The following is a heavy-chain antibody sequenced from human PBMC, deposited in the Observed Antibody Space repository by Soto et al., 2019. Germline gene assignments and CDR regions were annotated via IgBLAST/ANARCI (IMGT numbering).Heavy chain of an antibody. Sequence: PSETLSLTCAVSGGSISSSNWWSWVRQPPGKGLEWIGEIYHSGSTNYNPSLKSRVTISVDTSKNQFSLKLSSVTAADTAVYYCARHAVEHSSSSYYYYNLDVWGKGTTVTVSS. CDR3: ARHAVEHSSSSYYYYNLDV. J-gene: IGHJ6*03. CDR2: IYHSGST. V-gene: IGHV4-4*02. D-gene: IGHD6-6*01. CDR1: GGSISSSNW.